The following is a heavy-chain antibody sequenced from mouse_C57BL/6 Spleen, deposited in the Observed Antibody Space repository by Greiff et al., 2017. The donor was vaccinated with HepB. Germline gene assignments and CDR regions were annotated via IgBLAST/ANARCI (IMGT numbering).Heavy chain of an antibody. CDR2: IDPETGGT. CDR1: GYTFTDYE. J-gene: IGHJ2*01. V-gene: IGHV1-15*01. D-gene: IGHD2-4*01. Sequence: QVQLKQSGAELVRPGASVTLSCKASGYTFTDYEMHWVKQTPVHGLEWIGAIDPETGGTAYNQKFKGKAILTADKSSSTAYMELRSLTSEDSAVYYCTRPPSTMITNFDYWGQGTTLTVSS. CDR3: TRPPSTMITNFDY.